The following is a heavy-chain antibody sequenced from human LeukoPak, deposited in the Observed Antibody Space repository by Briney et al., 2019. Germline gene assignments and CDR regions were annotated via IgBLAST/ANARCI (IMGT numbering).Heavy chain of an antibody. CDR1: GGSVSSGSYY. V-gene: IGHV4-61*01. CDR3: ARDRCSSTSCYVDY. Sequence: SETLSVTCAVSGGSVSSGSYYWSWIRQPPGKGLEWIGYIYYSGSTNYNPSLKSRVTISVDTSKNQFSLKLSSVTAADTAVYYCARDRCSSTSCYVDYWGQGTLVTVSS. CDR2: IYYSGST. J-gene: IGHJ4*02. D-gene: IGHD2-2*01.